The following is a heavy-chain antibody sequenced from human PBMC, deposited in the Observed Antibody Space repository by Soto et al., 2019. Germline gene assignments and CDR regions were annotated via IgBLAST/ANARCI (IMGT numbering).Heavy chain of an antibody. CDR1: GYTFTSYG. Sequence: QVQLVQSGAEVKKPGASVKVSCKASGYTFTSYGISWVRQAPGQGLEWMGWISAYNGNTNYAQKLQGRVTMTTDTSTSTAYMELRSLRSGDTAVYYCARGRLVRWLAYYYYGMDVWGQGTTVTVSS. CDR3: ARGRLVRWLAYYYYGMDV. CDR2: ISAYNGNT. J-gene: IGHJ6*02. V-gene: IGHV1-18*01. D-gene: IGHD6-19*01.